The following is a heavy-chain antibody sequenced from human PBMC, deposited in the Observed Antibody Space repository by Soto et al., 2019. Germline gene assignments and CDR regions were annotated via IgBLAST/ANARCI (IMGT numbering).Heavy chain of an antibody. Sequence: PGGSLRLSCAASGFTFSSYAMSWVRQAPGKGLEWVSAISGSGGSTYYADSVKGRFTISRDNSKNTLYLQMNSLRAEDTAVYYCAKDGLGYYGSGVKWFDPWGQGTLVTVSS. D-gene: IGHD3-10*01. CDR1: GFTFSSYA. V-gene: IGHV3-23*01. CDR2: ISGSGGST. CDR3: AKDGLGYYGSGVKWFDP. J-gene: IGHJ5*02.